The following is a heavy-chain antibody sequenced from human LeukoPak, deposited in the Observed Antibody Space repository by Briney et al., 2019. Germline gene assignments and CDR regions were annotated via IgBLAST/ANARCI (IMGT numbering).Heavy chain of an antibody. D-gene: IGHD1-1*01. CDR1: GDSISSYY. CDR2: IYGSGST. CDR3: AREGTSGTHLNWFDP. Sequence: KPSEPLSLTCTVSGDSISSYYWSWIRPPPGKGLEWIGHIYGSGSTNYNPSLKSRVTLSVDTSKNQFSLKLSSVTAADTAVYYCAREGTSGTHLNWFDPWGQGTLVTVSS. V-gene: IGHV4-59*01. J-gene: IGHJ5*02.